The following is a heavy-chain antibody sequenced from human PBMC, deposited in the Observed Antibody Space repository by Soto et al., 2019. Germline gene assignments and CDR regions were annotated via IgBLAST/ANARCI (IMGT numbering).Heavy chain of an antibody. V-gene: IGHV5-51*01. CDR3: ARLAYCSSITCYYYYGMGV. J-gene: IGHJ6*02. CDR1: GYRFTNYW. CDR2: IYPGDSDT. D-gene: IGHD2-2*01. Sequence: GESLKISCKGSGYRFTNYWIGWVRQMPGKGLEWMGIIYPGDSDTRYSPSFQGQVTISADKSINTAYLQWSSLRASDTAMYYCARLAYCSSITCYYYYGMGVWGQGTAVTVSS.